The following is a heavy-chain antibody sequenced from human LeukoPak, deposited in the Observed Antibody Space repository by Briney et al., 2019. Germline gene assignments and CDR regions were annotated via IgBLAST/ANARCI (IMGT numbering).Heavy chain of an antibody. V-gene: IGHV3-23*01. CDR3: AKAVQWLVLGY. CDR2: ISGSGGST. Sequence: PGGSLRLSCAASGFTFSSYAMSWVRQAPGKGLGWVSAISGSGGSTYHADSVKGRFTISRDNSKNTLYLQMNSLRAEDTAVYYCAKAVQWLVLGYWGQGTLVTVSS. CDR1: GFTFSSYA. J-gene: IGHJ4*02. D-gene: IGHD6-19*01.